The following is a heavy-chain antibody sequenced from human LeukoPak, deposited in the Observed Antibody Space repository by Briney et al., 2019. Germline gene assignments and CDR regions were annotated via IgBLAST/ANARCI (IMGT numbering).Heavy chain of an antibody. J-gene: IGHJ5*02. CDR1: GFTVGSYA. Sequence: GRSLRLSCAASGFTVGSYAMHWVRHAPGKGLEWVAVISYDGSNKYYADSGKGRFTISRDNSKNTLYLQMNSLRAEDTAVYYCARSLAVAGTPWGQGTLVTVSS. V-gene: IGHV3-30-3*01. D-gene: IGHD6-19*01. CDR2: ISYDGSNK. CDR3: ARSLAVAGTP.